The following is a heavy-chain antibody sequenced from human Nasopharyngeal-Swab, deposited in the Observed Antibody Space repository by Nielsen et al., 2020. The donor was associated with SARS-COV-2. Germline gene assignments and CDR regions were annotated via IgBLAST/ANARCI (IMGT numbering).Heavy chain of an antibody. D-gene: IGHD5-18*01. CDR1: AGTFSNYA. CDR2: TIPILGLA. CDR3: ARDTPEDTTLVTAYYYYMDV. Sequence: SVQFSCKASAGTFSNYAISWVRHAPEQGLEWMGTTIPILGLANSAQKFLGRVTITADKSTNTAYMELSSLRSEDTAVYYCARDTPEDTTLVTAYYYYMDVWGKGTTVTVSS. V-gene: IGHV1-69*04. J-gene: IGHJ6*03.